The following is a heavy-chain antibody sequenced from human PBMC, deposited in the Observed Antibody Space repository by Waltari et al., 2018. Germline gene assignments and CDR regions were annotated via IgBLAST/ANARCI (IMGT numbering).Heavy chain of an antibody. D-gene: IGHD3-22*01. J-gene: IGHJ3*02. CDR1: GYSISRDYY. CDR3: TRVEYYDSSGYYVGAFDI. Sequence: QVQLQESGPGLVKPSETLSLTRTVSGYSISRDYYWGWIRRPPGKGLEWIGTISHRGPTHYNPSFKSRVTISVDTSKNQFSLKLNSVTAADTAVYYCTRVEYYDSSGYYVGAFDIWGQGTTVTVSS. CDR2: ISHRGPT. V-gene: IGHV4-38-2*02.